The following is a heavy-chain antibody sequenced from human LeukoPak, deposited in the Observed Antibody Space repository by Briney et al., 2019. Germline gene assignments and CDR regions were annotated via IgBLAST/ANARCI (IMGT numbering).Heavy chain of an antibody. CDR3: AKNRGAGSNV. Sequence: GGSLRLSCAASGFTFTTYAMSWVRQAPGKGLEWVSLISGSGGGTYYADSVKGRFTIFRDNSKNMVYLQVNSLRADDTAVYYCAKNRGAGSNVWGKGTTVTVSS. CDR1: GFTFTTYA. D-gene: IGHD1-26*01. J-gene: IGHJ6*04. CDR2: ISGSGGGT. V-gene: IGHV3-23*01.